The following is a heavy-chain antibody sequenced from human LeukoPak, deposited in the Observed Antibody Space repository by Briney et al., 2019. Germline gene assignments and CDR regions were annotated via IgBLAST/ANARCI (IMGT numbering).Heavy chain of an antibody. V-gene: IGHV3-11*01. CDR3: AKEGGDWGEGYFDY. D-gene: IGHD3-16*01. CDR2: ISSSGGTI. CDR1: GFTFSDSY. J-gene: IGHJ4*02. Sequence: PGGSLRLSCSASGFTFSDSYMSWIRQVPGKGLEWISYISSSGGTIYYADSVKGRFTISRDNAKNSLYLQMNSLRAEDTAGYYCAKEGGDWGEGYFDYWGQGTLVTVSS.